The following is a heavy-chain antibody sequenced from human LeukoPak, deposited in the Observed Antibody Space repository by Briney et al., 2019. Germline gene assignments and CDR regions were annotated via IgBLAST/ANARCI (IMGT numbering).Heavy chain of an antibody. CDR2: ISAYNGNT. CDR3: ARANNWNYALGY. D-gene: IGHD1-7*01. V-gene: IGHV1-18*01. CDR1: GYTFTSYG. J-gene: IGHJ4*02. Sequence: GASVKVSCKASGYTFTSYGINWVRQAPGQGLEWMGWISAYNGNTNYAQKLQGRVTMTTDTSTGTAYMELRSLRSDDTAMYYCARANNWNYALGYWGQGTLVTVSS.